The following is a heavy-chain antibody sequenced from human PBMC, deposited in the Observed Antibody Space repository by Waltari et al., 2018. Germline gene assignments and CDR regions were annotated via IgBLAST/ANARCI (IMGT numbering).Heavy chain of an antibody. D-gene: IGHD5-12*01. CDR2: IYYSGST. CDR1: GGSISRSY. CDR3: ARAFFRDGYNMFDF. Sequence: QVQLQESGPGLVKPSETLSLTCTGSGGSISRSYLTWIRQPPGKGLEWIGYIYYSGSTNYNPSLKSRVTISVDTSKNQFSLKLRSVTAADTAVYYCARAFFRDGYNMFDFWGLGTLVTVSS. V-gene: IGHV4-59*01. J-gene: IGHJ4*02.